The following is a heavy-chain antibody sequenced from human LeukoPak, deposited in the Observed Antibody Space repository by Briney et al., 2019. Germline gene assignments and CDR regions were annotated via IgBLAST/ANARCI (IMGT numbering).Heavy chain of an antibody. V-gene: IGHV4-4*07. CDR3: AKAGSHSYFEY. Sequence: PSETLSLTCTFSGGSISSYYWSWIRQPAGKGLEWIGRIYSGGTTNYNPSLRSRVTLSLDTSKNQISLKLSSVTAEDTAVYYCAKAGSHSYFEYWGQGTLVTVSS. J-gene: IGHJ4*02. CDR2: IYSGGTT. D-gene: IGHD1-26*01. CDR1: GGSISSYY.